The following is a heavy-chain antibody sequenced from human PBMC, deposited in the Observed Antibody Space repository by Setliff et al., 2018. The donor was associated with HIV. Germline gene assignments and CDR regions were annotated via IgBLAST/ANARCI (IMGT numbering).Heavy chain of an antibody. CDR2: LHSLGSSRVSDTP. J-gene: IGHJ4*01. CDR1: SGSMTGRY. V-gene: IGHV4-4*08. D-gene: IGHD2-2*01. CDR3: ARGLSSQTYWGTRPLGLDY. Sequence: SETLSLTCSVSSGSMTGRYWTWVRQPPGKGLEWIGYLHSLGSSRVSDTPNYSPSLKSRITISLDTPKRQFSLTMTSVTAADTAVYYCARGLSSQTYWGTRPLGLDYWGQGSLVTGSS.